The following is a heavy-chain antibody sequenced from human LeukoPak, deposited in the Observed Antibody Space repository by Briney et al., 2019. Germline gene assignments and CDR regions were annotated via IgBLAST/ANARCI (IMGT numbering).Heavy chain of an antibody. J-gene: IGHJ3*02. CDR1: GFTFSGSA. V-gene: IGHV3-73*01. Sequence: GGSLRLSCAASGFTFSGSAMHWVRQASGKGLEWVGRIRSKANSYATAYAAWVKGRFTISRDDSKNTAYLQMNSLKTEDTAVYYCTRRRELLGLYAFDIWGQGTMVTVSS. CDR2: IRSKANSYAT. CDR3: TRRRELLGLYAFDI. D-gene: IGHD1-26*01.